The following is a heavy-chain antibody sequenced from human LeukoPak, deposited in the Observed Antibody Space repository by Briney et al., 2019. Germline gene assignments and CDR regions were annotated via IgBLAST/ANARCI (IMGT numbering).Heavy chain of an antibody. CDR3: ARVDPHYYYYGMDV. CDR1: GYTFTGYY. CDR2: INPNSGGT. J-gene: IGHJ6*02. Sequence: ASVKVSCKASGYTFTGYYMHWVRQAPGQGLEWMGRINPNSGGTNYAQKFQGRVTMTRDTSISTAYMELSRLRSDDTAVYYCARVDPHYYYYGMDVWGQGTTVTVS. V-gene: IGHV1-2*06.